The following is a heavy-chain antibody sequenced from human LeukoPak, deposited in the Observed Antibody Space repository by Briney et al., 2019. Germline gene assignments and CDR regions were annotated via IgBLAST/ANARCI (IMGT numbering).Heavy chain of an antibody. Sequence: SVKVSCKASGGTFSSYAISWVRQAPGQGLEWMGGIIPIFGTANYAQKFQGRVTITTDESTSTAYMELSSLRSEDTAVYYCARGLWGAGYSYGNWFDPWGQGTLVTVSS. CDR1: GGTFSSYA. V-gene: IGHV1-69*05. CDR3: ARGLWGAGYSYGNWFDP. J-gene: IGHJ5*02. CDR2: IIPIFGTA. D-gene: IGHD5-18*01.